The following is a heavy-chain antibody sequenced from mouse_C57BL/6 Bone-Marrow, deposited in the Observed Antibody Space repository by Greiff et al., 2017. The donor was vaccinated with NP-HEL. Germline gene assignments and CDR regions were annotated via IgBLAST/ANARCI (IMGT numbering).Heavy chain of an antibody. J-gene: IGHJ2*01. V-gene: IGHV1-81*01. Sequence: QVQLQQSGAELARPGASVKLTCKASGYTFTSYGISWVKQRTGQGLEWIGEIYPRSGNTYYNEKFKGKATLTADKSSSTAYMELRSLTSEDSAVYFCARRDPYGNFFDYWGQGTTLTVSS. D-gene: IGHD2-1*01. CDR3: ARRDPYGNFFDY. CDR1: GYTFTSYG. CDR2: IYPRSGNT.